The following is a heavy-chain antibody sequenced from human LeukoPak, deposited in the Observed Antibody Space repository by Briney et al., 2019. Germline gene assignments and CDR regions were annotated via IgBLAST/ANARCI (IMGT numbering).Heavy chain of an antibody. V-gene: IGHV6-1*01. Sequence: SQNLSLTCAISGDSVSSNSAAWNWIRQSPSRGLEWLGRTYYRAKWYNDYAVSVKSRITINPDTSKNQFSLQLNSVAPEDTAVYYCARGDSSWYYFDYWGQGTLVTVSS. CDR3: ARGDSSWYYFDY. D-gene: IGHD6-13*01. CDR1: GDSVSSNSAA. J-gene: IGHJ4*02. CDR2: TYYRAKWYN.